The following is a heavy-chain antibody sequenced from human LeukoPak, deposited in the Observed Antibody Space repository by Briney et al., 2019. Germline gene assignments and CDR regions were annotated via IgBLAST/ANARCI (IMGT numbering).Heavy chain of an antibody. CDR2: ISSSGSTI. V-gene: IGHV3-48*03. J-gene: IGHJ4*02. D-gene: IGHD6-13*01. CDR3: AREISSSTSFDY. Sequence: GSLRLSCAASGFTFSSYEMNWVRQAPGKGLEWVSYISSSGSTIYYADSVKGRFTISRDNAKNSLYLQMNSLRAEDTAVYYCAREISSSTSFDYWGQGTLVTVSS. CDR1: GFTFSSYE.